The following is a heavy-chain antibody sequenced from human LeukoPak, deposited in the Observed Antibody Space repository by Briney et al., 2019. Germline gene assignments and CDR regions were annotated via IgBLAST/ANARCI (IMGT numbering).Heavy chain of an antibody. V-gene: IGHV6-1*01. Sequence: SQTLSLTCAISGDSVSSNSSAWNWIRQSPSRGLEWQGRTYYRSKWYNDYALSVKSRITINPDTSKNQFSLQLNSVTPEDTAVYYCAREDSSGYYSAFDYWGQGTLVTVSS. J-gene: IGHJ4*02. CDR3: AREDSSGYYSAFDY. CDR1: GDSVSSNSSA. CDR2: TYYRSKWYN. D-gene: IGHD3-22*01.